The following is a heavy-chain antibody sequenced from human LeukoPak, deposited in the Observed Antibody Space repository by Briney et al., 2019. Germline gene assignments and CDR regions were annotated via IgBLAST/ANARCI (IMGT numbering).Heavy chain of an antibody. CDR3: ARARYNWNHVDY. V-gene: IGHV4-59*08. J-gene: IGHJ4*02. Sequence: PSETLSLTCTVSGGSISSYYWSWIRQPPGKGLEWIGYIYYSGSTNYNPSLKSRVTISVDTSKNQFSLNLGSVTAADTAVYYCARARYNWNHVDYWGQGTLVTVTS. CDR1: GGSISSYY. D-gene: IGHD1-14*01. CDR2: IYYSGST.